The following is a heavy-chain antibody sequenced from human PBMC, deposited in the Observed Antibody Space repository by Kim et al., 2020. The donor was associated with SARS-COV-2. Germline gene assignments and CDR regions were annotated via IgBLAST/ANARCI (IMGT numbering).Heavy chain of an antibody. Sequence: YDDDSLKGRFTTSRHNSKNTLFLQMNSLRADDTAVYYCTRAPGLRDPSDNWGQGTLVTVSP. CDR3: TRAPGLRDPSDN. D-gene: IGHD6-13*01. J-gene: IGHJ4*02. V-gene: IGHV3-23*01.